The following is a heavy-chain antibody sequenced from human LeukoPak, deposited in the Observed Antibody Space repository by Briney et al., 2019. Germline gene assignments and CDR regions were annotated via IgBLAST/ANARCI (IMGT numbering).Heavy chain of an antibody. CDR3: ARDPPVTYSSGSAVGYYFDY. D-gene: IGHD6-19*01. CDR2: MYYTGDT. Sequence: SETLSLTCTVSGGSISSRTYFWGWIRQPPGGSLEWIGSMYYTGDTYYNPSLNSRVAMSIDTSNNQFSLKLSSLTAADTAVYYCARDPPVTYSSGSAVGYYFDYWGQGTLVTVSS. V-gene: IGHV4-39*07. J-gene: IGHJ4*02. CDR1: GGSISSRTYF.